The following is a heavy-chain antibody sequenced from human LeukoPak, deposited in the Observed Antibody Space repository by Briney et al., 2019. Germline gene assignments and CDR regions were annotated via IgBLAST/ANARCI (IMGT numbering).Heavy chain of an antibody. V-gene: IGHV4-39*01. D-gene: IGHD6-19*01. Sequence: SETLSLTCTVSGGSISSSIYYWGWIRQPPGKGLEWIGSIYYSGSTYYNPSLKSRVTISLDTSKNQFSLKLSSVTAADTAAYYCARQGSLSHYWFDPWGQGTLVTVSS. J-gene: IGHJ5*02. CDR3: ARQGSLSHYWFDP. CDR1: GGSISSSIYY. CDR2: IYYSGST.